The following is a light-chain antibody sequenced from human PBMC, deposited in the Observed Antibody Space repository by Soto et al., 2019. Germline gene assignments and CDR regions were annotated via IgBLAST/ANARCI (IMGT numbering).Light chain of an antibody. CDR2: GTS. CDR1: QSISNL. Sequence: DIQMTQPPSSLSASVGDRVTITCRASQSISNLLNWYQHKPGKAPKLLIYGTSTLQSGVPSRFSGSGSGTDFTLTISSLQREDFATDYCQQSYSSSWTFGLGTKVEIK. J-gene: IGKJ1*01. CDR3: QQSYSSSWT. V-gene: IGKV1-39*01.